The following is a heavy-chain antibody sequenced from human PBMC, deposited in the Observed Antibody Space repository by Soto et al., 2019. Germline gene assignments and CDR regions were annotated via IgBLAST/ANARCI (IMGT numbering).Heavy chain of an antibody. D-gene: IGHD6-6*01. CDR1: GYSFTSYW. CDR3: ARREGSYSSSSRGYVY. CDR2: IDPSDSYT. V-gene: IGHV5-10-1*01. Sequence: GESLKISCKGSGYSFTSYWISWVRQMPGKGLEWMGRIDPSDSYTNYSPSFQGHVTISADKSISTAYLQWSSLKASDTAMYYCARREGSYSSSSRGYVYWGQGTLVTVSS. J-gene: IGHJ4*02.